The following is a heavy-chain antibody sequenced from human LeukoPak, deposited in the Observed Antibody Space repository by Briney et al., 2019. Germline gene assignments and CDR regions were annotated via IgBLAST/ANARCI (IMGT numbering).Heavy chain of an antibody. J-gene: IGHJ5*02. D-gene: IGHD2-15*01. CDR2: IDYSGTA. CDR1: GGSISSSNYF. Sequence: SETLSLTCSVSGGSISSSNYFWGWVRQPPGRGLEWIGTIDYSGTAYYNPSLKSRVTISVDISKNNFSLKLSSVTAADTAVYYCARHSGCSGGSCYYWFDPWGQGTLVTVSS. CDR3: ARHSGCSGGSCYYWFDP. V-gene: IGHV4-39*01.